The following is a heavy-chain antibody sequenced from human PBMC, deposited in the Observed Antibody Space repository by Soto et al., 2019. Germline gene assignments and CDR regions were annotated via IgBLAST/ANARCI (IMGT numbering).Heavy chain of an antibody. Sequence: SETLSLTCTVSGGSISSSSYYWDWIRQPPGKGLEWIGTISYTGSTYYNPSLKSRVTISLDTSKNQFSLELTSVTAADTAVYYCARPMGDLYYGMDVWGQGTTVTVS. D-gene: IGHD3-16*01. CDR3: ARPMGDLYYGMDV. CDR1: GGSISSSSYY. CDR2: ISYTGST. J-gene: IGHJ6*02. V-gene: IGHV4-39*01.